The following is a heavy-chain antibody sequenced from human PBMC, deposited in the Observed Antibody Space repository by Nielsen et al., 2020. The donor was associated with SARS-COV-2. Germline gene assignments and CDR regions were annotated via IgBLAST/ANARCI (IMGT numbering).Heavy chain of an antibody. Sequence: GESLKISCAASGFTFSSYAMSWVRQAPGKGLEWVSAISGSGGSTYYADSVKGRFTISRDNSKNTLYLQMNSLRAEDTAVYYCAKGHSSGGSCYVALDSWGQGTLVTVSS. CDR1: GFTFSSYA. CDR3: AKGHSSGGSCYVALDS. J-gene: IGHJ4*02. D-gene: IGHD2-15*01. CDR2: ISGSGGST. V-gene: IGHV3-23*01.